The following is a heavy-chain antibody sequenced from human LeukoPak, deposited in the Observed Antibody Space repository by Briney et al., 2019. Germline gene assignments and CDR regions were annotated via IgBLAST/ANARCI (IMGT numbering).Heavy chain of an antibody. CDR1: GFTFSSYA. V-gene: IGHV3-30-3*01. CDR2: ISYDGSNK. J-gene: IGHJ4*02. CDR3: TRGSQWELLGSCDY. Sequence: PGGSLRLSCAASGFTFSSYAMHWVRQAPGKGLEWVAVISYDGSNKYYADSVKGRFTISRDNSKNTLYLQMNSLRAEDTAVYYCTRGSQWELLGSCDYWGQGTLVAVSS. D-gene: IGHD1-26*01.